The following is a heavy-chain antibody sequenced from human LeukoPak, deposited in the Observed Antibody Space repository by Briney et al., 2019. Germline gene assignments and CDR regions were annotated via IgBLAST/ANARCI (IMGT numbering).Heavy chain of an antibody. D-gene: IGHD3-9*01. CDR2: MNRGGSST. V-gene: IGHV3-74*01. J-gene: IGHJ3*02. CDR1: GFTFSTYW. CDR3: ARDRRYAFDI. Sequence: GGSLRLSCAASGFTFSTYWMHWVRHAPGKGLVWVSRMNRGGSSTSYADSVKGRFTISRDNAKNTLYLQMNNLRAEDTAVYYCARDRRYAFDIWGQGAMLTASS.